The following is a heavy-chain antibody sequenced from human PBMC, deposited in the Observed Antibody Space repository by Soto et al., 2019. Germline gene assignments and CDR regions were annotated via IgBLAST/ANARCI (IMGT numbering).Heavy chain of an antibody. CDR3: ARDVPLNYYDGTFSYYAMDV. CDR2: IIPFFKAT. J-gene: IGHJ6*02. Sequence: SVKVSCKASGGTFSSHAISWVRQAPGQGLEWMGGIIPFFKATNYAQKLQGRVTITADDSTSTAYMDLYSLRSEDTAVYYCARDVPLNYYDGTFSYYAMDVWGQGTTVTVSS. CDR1: GGTFSSHA. D-gene: IGHD3-16*01. V-gene: IGHV1-69*13.